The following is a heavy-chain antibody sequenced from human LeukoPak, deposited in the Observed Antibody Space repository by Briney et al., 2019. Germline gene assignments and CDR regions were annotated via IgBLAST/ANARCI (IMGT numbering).Heavy chain of an antibody. D-gene: IGHD3-22*01. CDR1: GFTFSSYS. Sequence: PGGSLRLSCAASGFTFSSYSMNWVRQAPGKGLEWVSSISSSSSYIYYADSVKGRFTISRDNAKNSLYLQMNSLRDEDTAVYYCARLHPSSGFSMDVWGQGTTVTVSS. J-gene: IGHJ6*02. V-gene: IGHV3-21*01. CDR3: ARLHPSSGFSMDV. CDR2: ISSSSSYI.